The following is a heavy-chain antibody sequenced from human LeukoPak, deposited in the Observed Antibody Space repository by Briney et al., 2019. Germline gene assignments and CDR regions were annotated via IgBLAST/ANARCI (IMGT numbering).Heavy chain of an antibody. CDR2: ISYDGSNK. D-gene: IGHD3-10*01. J-gene: IGHJ3*02. Sequence: GSLRLSCAASGFTFSSHAMYWVRQAPGKGLDWVALISYDGSNKYYADSVKGRFTISRDNSKNTMVLQVNSLSTEDTAVYYCARGRGNYSPNPFDIWGKGTKVTVSS. CDR1: GFTFSSHA. CDR3: ARGRGNYSPNPFDI. V-gene: IGHV3-30-3*01.